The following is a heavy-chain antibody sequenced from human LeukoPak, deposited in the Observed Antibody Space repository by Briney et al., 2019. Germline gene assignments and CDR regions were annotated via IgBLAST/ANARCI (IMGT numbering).Heavy chain of an antibody. CDR2: ISGSGGST. V-gene: IGHV3-23*01. D-gene: IGHD6-25*01. J-gene: IGHJ5*02. CDR1: GFTFSSYA. CDR3: AKDQRGFHEGWFDP. Sequence: GGSLRLSCAASGFTFSSYAMSWVRQAPGRGLEWVSAISGSGGSTYYADSVKGRFTISRDNSKNTLYLQMNSLRAEDTVVYYCAKDQRGFHEGWFDPWGQGTLVTVSS.